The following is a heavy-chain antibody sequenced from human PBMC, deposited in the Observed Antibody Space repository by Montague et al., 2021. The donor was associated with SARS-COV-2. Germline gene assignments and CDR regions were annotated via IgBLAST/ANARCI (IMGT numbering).Heavy chain of an antibody. V-gene: IGHV4-34*01. CDR1: GGSFSGYY. CDR2: MNPSGST. J-gene: IGHJ2*01. D-gene: IGHD6-19*01. Sequence: SETLSLTCAVYGGSFSGYYWSWIRQPPGKGLEWMGEMNPSGSTNYNPTLKSRVTISIDTSKNQFSLKLSSVTAADTAVYYCARGSGWYKYWYLDLWGRGTLVTVSS. CDR3: ARGSGWYKYWYLDL.